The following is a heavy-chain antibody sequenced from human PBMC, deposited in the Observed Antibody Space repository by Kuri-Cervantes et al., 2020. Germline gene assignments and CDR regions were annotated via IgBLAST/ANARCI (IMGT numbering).Heavy chain of an antibody. J-gene: IGHJ3*02. V-gene: IGHV4-59*02. Sequence: ESLKISCTVSGGSVSRSYRSWMRQPPGKGLEWIGYISYTDSTNYNPSLKSRVTITVDTSKNQFSLKLNSVTAADTAVYYCARDRRLVTPIDAFDIWGQGTMVTVSS. CDR1: GGSVSRSY. CDR3: ARDRRLVTPIDAFDI. CDR2: ISYTDST. D-gene: IGHD3-9*01.